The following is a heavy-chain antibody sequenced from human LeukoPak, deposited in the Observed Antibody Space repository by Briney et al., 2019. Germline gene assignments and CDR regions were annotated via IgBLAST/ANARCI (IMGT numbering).Heavy chain of an antibody. CDR2: IYYSGST. Sequence: SETLSLTCTVSGGSISSYYWSWIRQPPGKGLEWIGYIYYSGSTYYNPSLKSRVTISVDTSKNQFSLKLTSVTAADTAVYYCARGSPNSRLDYWGQGSLVTFSS. J-gene: IGHJ4*02. D-gene: IGHD6-13*01. CDR1: GGSISSYY. V-gene: IGHV4-59*12. CDR3: ARGSPNSRLDY.